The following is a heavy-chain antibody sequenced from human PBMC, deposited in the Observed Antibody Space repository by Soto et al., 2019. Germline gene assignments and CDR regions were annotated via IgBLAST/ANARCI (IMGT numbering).Heavy chain of an antibody. CDR2: IYYSGST. V-gene: IGHV4-59*01. CDR3: ARMGSGWYFGY. D-gene: IGHD6-19*01. CDR1: GGSISSYY. J-gene: IGHJ4*02. Sequence: SETLSLTCTVSGGSISSYYWSWIRQPPGKGLEWIGYIYYSGSTNYNPSLKSRVTISVDTSKNQFSLKLSSVTAADTAVYYCARMGSGWYFGYWGQGTLVTVS.